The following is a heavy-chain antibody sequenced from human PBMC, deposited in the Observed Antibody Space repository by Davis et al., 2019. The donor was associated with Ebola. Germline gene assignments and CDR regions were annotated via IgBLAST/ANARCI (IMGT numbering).Heavy chain of an antibody. J-gene: IGHJ4*02. D-gene: IGHD3-10*01. CDR2: SETSDTNFNA. CDR3: AKIGVRHSGDY. CDR1: GLISSNYV. V-gene: IGHV3-23*05. Sequence: GESLKISCEISGLISSNYVMYWVRQAPGKGLEWLYASETSDTNFNANYADSVKGRFTIIRDNSRNTVFLQMNSLRVEDTAVYYCAKIGVRHSGDYWGQGTVVTVSS.